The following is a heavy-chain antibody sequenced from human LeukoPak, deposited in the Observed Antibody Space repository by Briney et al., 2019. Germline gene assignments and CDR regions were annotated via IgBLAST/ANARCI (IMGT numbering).Heavy chain of an antibody. CDR1: GGSISSYY. D-gene: IGHD1-26*01. CDR2: IYYSGST. V-gene: IGHV4-59*01. CDR3: AREGGKGAFDI. Sequence: SETLSLTCTVSGGSISSYYWSWIRQPPGKGLEWIGYIYYSGSTNYSPSLKSRVTISVDTSKNQFSLKLSSVTAADTAVYYCAREGGKGAFDIWGQGTMVTVSS. J-gene: IGHJ3*02.